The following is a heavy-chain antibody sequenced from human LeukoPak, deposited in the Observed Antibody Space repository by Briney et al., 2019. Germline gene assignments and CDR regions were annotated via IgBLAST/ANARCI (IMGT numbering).Heavy chain of an antibody. CDR1: GGSISRSDYY. Sequence: SETLSLTCSVSGGSISRSDYYWSWIRQPPGKGLEWIGYIYHSGTTNYNPSLKSRVTISVDTSKSQFSLKLSSVTAADTAIYYCARNIVGPRQVDYWGQGTLVTVSS. CDR2: IYHSGTT. V-gene: IGHV4-61*08. J-gene: IGHJ4*02. CDR3: ARNIVGPRQVDY. D-gene: IGHD1-26*01.